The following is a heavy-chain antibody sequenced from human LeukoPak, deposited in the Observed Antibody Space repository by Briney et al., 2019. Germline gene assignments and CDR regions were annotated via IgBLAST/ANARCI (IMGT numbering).Heavy chain of an antibody. CDR2: IYSGGST. J-gene: IGHJ3*02. CDR3: ARDRSGSYYTFDI. D-gene: IGHD1-26*01. Sequence: GGSLRLSCAASGFTVSSNYVSWVRQAPGKGLEWVSVIYSGGSTYYADSVKGRFTISRDNSKNTLYLQMNSLRAEDTAVYYCARDRSGSYYTFDIWGQGTMVTVSS. CDR1: GFTVSSNY. V-gene: IGHV3-66*01.